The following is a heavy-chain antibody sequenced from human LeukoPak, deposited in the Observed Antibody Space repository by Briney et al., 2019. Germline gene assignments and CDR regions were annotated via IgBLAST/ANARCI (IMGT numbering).Heavy chain of an antibody. CDR3: ARDHRPDADPDDIDWYFDP. CDR2: VYYSGST. V-gene: IGHV4-59*12. J-gene: IGHJ2*01. Sequence: SETLSLTCTVSGGSISSYYWSWIRQPPGEGLEWIGDVYYSGSTNSNPSLKSRVTISVDTSKNQFSLKLSSVTAADTAVYYCARDHRPDADPDDIDWYFDPRGRGTLVTVSS. CDR1: GGSISSYY.